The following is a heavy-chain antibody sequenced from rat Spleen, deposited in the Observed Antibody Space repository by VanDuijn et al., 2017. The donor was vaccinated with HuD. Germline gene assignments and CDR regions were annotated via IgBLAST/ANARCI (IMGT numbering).Heavy chain of an antibody. Sequence: EVQLQESGPGLVKPSQSLSLTCSVTVYSITSSYRWSWIRKFPGSKLGWMGYINGAGSTTYNPSLKRRNSITKDTSKNQFFLQVNFVTSEDTATYYCARRRNYNYDYFDYWGQGVMVTVSS. CDR2: INGAGST. CDR3: ARRRNYNYDYFDY. CDR1: VYSITSSYR. D-gene: IGHD1-5*01. V-gene: IGHV3-3*01. J-gene: IGHJ2*01.